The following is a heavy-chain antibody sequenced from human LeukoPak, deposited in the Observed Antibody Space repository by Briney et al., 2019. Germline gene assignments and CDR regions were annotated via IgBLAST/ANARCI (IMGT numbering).Heavy chain of an antibody. V-gene: IGHV4-38-2*02. CDR1: GYSISSGYY. CDR3: ARGGSYDSSGYYLYYFDY. CDR2: IYHSGST. J-gene: IGHJ4*02. D-gene: IGHD3-22*01. Sequence: SETLSLTCTVSGYSISSGYYWGWIRQPPGKGLEWIGSIYHSGSTYYNPSLKSRVTISVDTSKNQFSLKLSSVTAADTAVYYCARGGSYDSSGYYLYYFDYWGQGTLVTVSS.